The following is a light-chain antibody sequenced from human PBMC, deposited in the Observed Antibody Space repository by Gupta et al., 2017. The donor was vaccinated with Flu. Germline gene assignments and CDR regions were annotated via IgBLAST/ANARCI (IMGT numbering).Light chain of an antibody. CDR1: QSVSSN. CDR3: QLYNNWPPYS. J-gene: IGKJ2*03. CDR2: EAS. V-gene: IGKV3-15*01. Sequence: EIVMTQSPATLSVSPGERATLSCRASQSVSSNLAWYQQKPGQAPRLLIFEASTRATGIPARFSGSGSGTEFTLTISSLQSEDFAVYYCQLYNNWPPYSFGQGTKMEIK.